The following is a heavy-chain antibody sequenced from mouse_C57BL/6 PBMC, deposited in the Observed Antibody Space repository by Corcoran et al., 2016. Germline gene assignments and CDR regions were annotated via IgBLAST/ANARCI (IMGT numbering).Heavy chain of an antibody. CDR1: GYTFTSYY. Sequence: QVQLQQSGSELARPGASVKLSCKASGYTFTSYYIHWVKQRPGQGLEWIGWIYPGSGNTKYNEKFKGKATLTADTSSSTAYMQLSSLTSEDSAVYYCAREDSSGYGAYWGQGTLVTVSA. CDR3: AREDSSGYGAY. D-gene: IGHD3-2*01. CDR2: IYPGSGNT. J-gene: IGHJ3*01. V-gene: IGHV1-66*01.